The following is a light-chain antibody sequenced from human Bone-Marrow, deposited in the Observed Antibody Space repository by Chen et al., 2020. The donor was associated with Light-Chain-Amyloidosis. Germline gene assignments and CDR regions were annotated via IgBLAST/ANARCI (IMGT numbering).Light chain of an antibody. CDR1: QSVSSN. CDR2: GAS. V-gene: IGKV3-15*01. J-gene: IGKJ4*01. Sequence: ELLLPQSPAPLSVSPGERATLTCRASQSVSSNLAWYQQKPGQAPRLLIYGASTRATGIPARFSGSGSGTEFTLTISSLQSEDFAVYYCQQYNNWPPLTFGGGTKVEIK. CDR3: QQYNNWPPLT.